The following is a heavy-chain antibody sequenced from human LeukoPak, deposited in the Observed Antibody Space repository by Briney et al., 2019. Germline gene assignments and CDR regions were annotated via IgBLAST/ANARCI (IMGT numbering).Heavy chain of an antibody. CDR2: ISSSSSYI. CDR3: AKADPDSGSYYNPHFDY. V-gene: IGHV3-21*04. Sequence: GGSLRLSCAASGFTFSSYSMNWVRQAPGKGLEWVSSISSSSSYIYYADSVKGRLTISRDNAKNSLYLQMNSLRAEDTAVYYCAKADPDSGSYYNPHFDYWGQGTLVTVSS. D-gene: IGHD3-10*01. CDR1: GFTFSSYS. J-gene: IGHJ4*02.